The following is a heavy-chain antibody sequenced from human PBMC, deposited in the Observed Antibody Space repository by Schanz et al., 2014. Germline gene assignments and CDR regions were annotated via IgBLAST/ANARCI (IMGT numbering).Heavy chain of an antibody. CDR2: INPDSGGT. V-gene: IGHV1-2*02. CDR1: GYTFIDYS. Sequence: QVQLVQSGAEVKKPGASVKVSCKASGYTFIDYSLNWVRQAPGQGLEWMGWINPDSGGTNYAQKFQGRVTMTRDMSINTAYMELSRLRSDDSAVYYCASDFWSGYSHYYYGLDVWGQGTTVTVSS. J-gene: IGHJ6*02. CDR3: ASDFWSGYSHYYYGLDV. D-gene: IGHD3-3*01.